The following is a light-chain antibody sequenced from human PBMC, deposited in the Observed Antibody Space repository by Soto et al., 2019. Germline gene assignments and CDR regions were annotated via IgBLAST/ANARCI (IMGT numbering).Light chain of an antibody. CDR3: QQYNNWPPRNT. CDR2: GAS. V-gene: IGKV3-15*01. CDR1: QSVSSN. Sequence: EIVLTQSPGTLSLSPGERATLSCRASQSVSSNLAWYQQKPGQAPRLLIYGASTRATGIPARFSGSGSGTEFTLTISSLQSEDFAVYYCQQYNNWPPRNTFGGGTKVEIK. J-gene: IGKJ4*01.